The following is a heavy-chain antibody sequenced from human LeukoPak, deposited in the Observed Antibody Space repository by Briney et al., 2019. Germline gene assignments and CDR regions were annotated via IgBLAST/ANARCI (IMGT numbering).Heavy chain of an antibody. CDR3: ARDTGGDCYSD. CDR2: IYYSGST. CDR1: GGSISSGGYY. D-gene: IGHD2-21*02. J-gene: IGHJ4*02. Sequence: SETLSLTCAVSGGSISSGGYYWSWNRQHPGKGLEWIGYIYYSGSTYYNPSLKSRVTISVDTSKNQFSLKLSSVTAADTAVYYCARDTGGDCYSDWGQGALVTVSS. V-gene: IGHV4-31*11.